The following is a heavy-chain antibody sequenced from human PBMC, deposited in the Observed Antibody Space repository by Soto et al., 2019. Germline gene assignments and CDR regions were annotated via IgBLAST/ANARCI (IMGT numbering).Heavy chain of an antibody. CDR2: INHSGST. CDR1: GGSFSGYY. CDR3: ARDRANSSGWYYYYYMDV. V-gene: IGHV4-34*01. Sequence: SETLSLTCAVYGGSFSGYYWSWIRQPPGKGLEWIGEINHSGSTNYNPSLKSRVTISVDASKNQFSLKLSSVTAADTAVYYCARDRANSSGWYYYYYMDVWGKGTTVT. D-gene: IGHD6-19*01. J-gene: IGHJ6*03.